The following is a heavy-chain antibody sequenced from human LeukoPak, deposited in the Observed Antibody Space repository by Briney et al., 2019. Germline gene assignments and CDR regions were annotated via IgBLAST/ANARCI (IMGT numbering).Heavy chain of an antibody. CDR3: ARDRVAAAGTSWFDP. CDR1: GFTFSSYA. D-gene: IGHD6-13*01. J-gene: IGHJ5*02. Sequence: PGRSLRLSCAASGFTFSSYAMHWVRQAPGKGLEWVAVISYDGSNKYYADSVKGRFTISRDNSKNTLYLQMNSLRAEDTAVYYCARDRVAAAGTSWFDPWGQGTLVTVSS. CDR2: ISYDGSNK. V-gene: IGHV3-30*04.